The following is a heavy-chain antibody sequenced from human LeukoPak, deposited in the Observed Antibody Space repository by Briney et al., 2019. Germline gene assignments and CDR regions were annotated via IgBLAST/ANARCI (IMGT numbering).Heavy chain of an antibody. CDR1: GFTFSNYA. CDR2: ISSSADNT. J-gene: IGHJ4*02. D-gene: IGHD3/OR15-3a*01. V-gene: IGHV3-23*01. Sequence: GGSLRLSCAASGFTFSNYAMSWVRQAPEKGLEWVSSISSSADNTYHADSVKGRFAISRDNPKNTLYLQLTSLRVDDTAVYYCAKVAAWTCFDSWGQGTLVTVSS. CDR3: AKVAAWTCFDS.